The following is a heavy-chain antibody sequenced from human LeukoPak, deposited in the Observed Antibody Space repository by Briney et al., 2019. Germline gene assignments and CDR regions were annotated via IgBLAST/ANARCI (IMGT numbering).Heavy chain of an antibody. D-gene: IGHD5-12*01. V-gene: IGHV4-30-4*01. Sequence: SQTLSLTCTVSGGSISSGDYYWSWIRQPPGKGLEWIGYIYYSGSTYYNPSLKSRVTISVDTSNNQFSLKLSSVPAADTAVYYCAREDIVASYFDYWGQGTLVTVSS. CDR2: IYYSGST. J-gene: IGHJ4*02. CDR1: GGSISSGDYY. CDR3: AREDIVASYFDY.